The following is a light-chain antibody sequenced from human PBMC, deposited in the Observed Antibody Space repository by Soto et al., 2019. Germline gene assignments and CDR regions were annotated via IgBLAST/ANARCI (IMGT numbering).Light chain of an antibody. CDR3: QHYNSYSEA. Sequence: DIQVTQSPSTRSVSVGDIVTITCLASQTISSWLAWYQQKPGKAPKLLIYKASTLKSGVPSRFSGSGSGTEFTLTISSLQPDDFATYYRQHYNSYSEAFGQGTKVDIK. CDR1: QTISSW. V-gene: IGKV1-5*03. CDR2: KAS. J-gene: IGKJ1*01.